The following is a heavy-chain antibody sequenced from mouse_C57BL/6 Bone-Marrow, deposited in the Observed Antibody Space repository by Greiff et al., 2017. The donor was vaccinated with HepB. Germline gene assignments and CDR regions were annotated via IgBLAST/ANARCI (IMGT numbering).Heavy chain of an antibody. CDR2: IDPSDSYT. J-gene: IGHJ2*01. CDR3: ARGQLGSY. CDR1: GYTFTSYW. D-gene: IGHD4-1*02. V-gene: IGHV1-50*01. Sequence: VQLQQPGAELVKPGASVKLSCKASGYTFTSYWMQWVKQRPGQGLEWIGEIDPSDSYTNYNQKFKGKATLTVDTSSSTAYMQLSSLTSEDSAVYYCARGQLGSYWGQGTTLTVSS.